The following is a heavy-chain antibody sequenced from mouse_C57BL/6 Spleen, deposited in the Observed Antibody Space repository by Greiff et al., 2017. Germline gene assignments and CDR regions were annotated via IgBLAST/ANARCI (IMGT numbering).Heavy chain of an antibody. CDR2: IYPGSGNT. V-gene: IGHV1-66*01. CDR3: AREGNYYGSSYGDY. CDR1: GYSFTSYY. J-gene: IGHJ2*01. Sequence: QVQLQQSGPELVKPGASVKISCKASGYSFTSYYIHWVKQRPGQGLEWIGWIYPGSGNTKYNEKFKGKATLTADTSSSTAYMQLSSLTSEDSAVYYCAREGNYYGSSYGDYWGQGTTLTVSS. D-gene: IGHD1-1*01.